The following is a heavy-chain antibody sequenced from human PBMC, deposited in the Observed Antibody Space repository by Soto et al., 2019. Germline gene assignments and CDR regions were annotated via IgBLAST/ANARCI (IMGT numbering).Heavy chain of an antibody. V-gene: IGHV3-49*03. CDR2: IRSKAYCETT. D-gene: IGHD1-26*01. Sequence: EVQLVASGGGLVQPGRSLTLSCTTSGFTFGDDAMSWFRQAPGEGLEWVGFIRSKAYCETTEYAASVKGRFTFSREDSKNIAYPQMNSLKIEDTAVYYCTRGREWELLLSHYWGQGALVTVSS. CDR3: TRGREWELLLSHY. J-gene: IGHJ4*02. CDR1: GFTFGDDA.